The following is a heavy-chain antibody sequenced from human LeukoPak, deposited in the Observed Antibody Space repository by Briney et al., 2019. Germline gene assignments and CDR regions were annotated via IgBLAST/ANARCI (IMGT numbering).Heavy chain of an antibody. CDR1: GFTFSSYW. CDR2: IKQDGSEK. J-gene: IGHJ5*02. D-gene: IGHD3-10*01. CDR3: ARDGSGRLTAWFDP. Sequence: GGSLRLSCAASGFTFSSYWMSWVRQAPGKGLEWVANIKQDGSEKYYVDSVKGRFTISRDNAKNSLYLQMNSLRAEDTAVYYCARDGSGRLTAWFDPWGQGTLVTVSS. V-gene: IGHV3-7*01.